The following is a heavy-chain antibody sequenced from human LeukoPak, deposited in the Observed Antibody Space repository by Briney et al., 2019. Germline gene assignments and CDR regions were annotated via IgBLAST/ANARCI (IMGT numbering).Heavy chain of an antibody. CDR2: INPSGGST. Sequence: ASVKVSCKASGYTFTSYYMHWVRQAPGQGLEWMGIINPSGGSTSYAQKFQGRDTMTRDTSTSTVYMELSSLRSEDTAVYYCARGIAVAGVLFWFDPWGQGTLVTVSS. J-gene: IGHJ5*02. CDR1: GYTFTSYY. CDR3: ARGIAVAGVLFWFDP. D-gene: IGHD6-19*01. V-gene: IGHV1-46*01.